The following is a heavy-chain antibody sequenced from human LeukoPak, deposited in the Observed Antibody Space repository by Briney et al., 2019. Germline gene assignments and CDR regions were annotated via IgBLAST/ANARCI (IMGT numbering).Heavy chain of an antibody. CDR2: IYSGGST. CDR3: ASEAGDSSGYYHDY. Sequence: GGSLRLSCAASGFTVSSNYMSWVRQAPGKGLEWVSAIYSGGSTYYADSVKGRFTISRDNSKNSLYLQMNSLRAEDTAVYYCASEAGDSSGYYHDYWGHGTLVTVSS. D-gene: IGHD3-22*01. V-gene: IGHV3-53*01. CDR1: GFTVSSNY. J-gene: IGHJ4*01.